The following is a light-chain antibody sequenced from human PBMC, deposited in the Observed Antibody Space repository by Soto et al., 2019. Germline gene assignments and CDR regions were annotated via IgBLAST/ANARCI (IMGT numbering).Light chain of an antibody. V-gene: IGLV7-43*01. CDR1: SGAVTSDNY. CDR2: STN. Sequence: QTVVTQEPSLTVSPGGTVTLTCTSSSGAVTSDNYPNWFQQKPGQAPRSLIYSTNSRHSWTPARFSGSLLGGKAALTLSYVQPEDEAEYYCLLYFGGAQVFGGGTQLTVL. CDR3: LLYFGGAQV. J-gene: IGLJ3*02.